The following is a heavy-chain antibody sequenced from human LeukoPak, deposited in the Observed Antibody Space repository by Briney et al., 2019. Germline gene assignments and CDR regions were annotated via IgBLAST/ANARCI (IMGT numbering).Heavy chain of an antibody. CDR2: INHSGST. J-gene: IGHJ5*02. D-gene: IGHD3-3*01. CDR1: GGSFSGYY. Sequence: SGTPSLTCAVYGGSFSGYYWSWIRQPPGKGLEWIGEINHSGSTNYNPSLKSRVTISVDTSKNQFSLKLSSVTAADTAVYYCARGQGITIFGVVIKSSNWFDPWGQGTLVTVSS. CDR3: ARGQGITIFGVVIKSSNWFDP. V-gene: IGHV4-34*01.